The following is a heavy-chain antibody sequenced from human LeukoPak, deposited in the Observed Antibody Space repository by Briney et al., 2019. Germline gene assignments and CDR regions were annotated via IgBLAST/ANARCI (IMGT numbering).Heavy chain of an antibody. Sequence: GGSLRLSCAASGFTFSSYAMSWVRQAPGKGLEWVSAISGSGGSTYYADSVKGRFTISRDNSKNTLYLQMNSLRAEDTAVYYCAIGYSGYDVYFDYWGQGTLVTVSS. CDR3: AIGYSGYDVYFDY. J-gene: IGHJ4*02. D-gene: IGHD5-12*01. CDR1: GFTFSSYA. CDR2: ISGSGGST. V-gene: IGHV3-23*01.